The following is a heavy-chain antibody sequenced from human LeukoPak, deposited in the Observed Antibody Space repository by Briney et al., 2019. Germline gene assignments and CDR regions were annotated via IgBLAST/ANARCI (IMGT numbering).Heavy chain of an antibody. Sequence: PGGSLRLSCAASGFTFSSYSMNWVRQAPGKGLEWVSSISSSSSYIYYADSVKGRFTISRDNAKNSLYLQMNSLRAEDTAVYYCARDSYTYYYDSRGTQYNWFDPWGQGTLVTVSS. D-gene: IGHD3-22*01. V-gene: IGHV3-21*01. J-gene: IGHJ5*02. CDR1: GFTFSSYS. CDR2: ISSSSSYI. CDR3: ARDSYTYYYDSRGTQYNWFDP.